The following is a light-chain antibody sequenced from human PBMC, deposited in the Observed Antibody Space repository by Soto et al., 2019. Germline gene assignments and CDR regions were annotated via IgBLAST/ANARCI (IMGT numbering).Light chain of an antibody. CDR1: SSDVGGYNY. Sequence: QSALTQPGSVSGSPGQSITISCTGTSSDVGGYNYVSWYQQHPGKAPKLMIYEVSNRPSGVSNRFSGSKSGNTASLTISGLQAEDEADYYCSSYTSSSTSFGTGTKLTVL. CDR2: EVS. CDR3: SSYTSSSTS. V-gene: IGLV2-14*01. J-gene: IGLJ1*01.